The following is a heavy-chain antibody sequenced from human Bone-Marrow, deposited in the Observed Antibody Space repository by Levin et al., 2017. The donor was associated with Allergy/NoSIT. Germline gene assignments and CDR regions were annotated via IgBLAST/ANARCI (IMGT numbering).Heavy chain of an antibody. Sequence: KASETLSLTCAVSGGSISRTNWWNWVRQPPGKGLEWIAEISDSGSTNYNASLKSRLTISIDKSKNQFSLKLNSVNAADTAVYFCARRVRGCSSGPCYEYYFDSWGQGILVTVSS. D-gene: IGHD2-2*01. CDR3: ARRVRGCSSGPCYEYYFDS. CDR2: ISDSGST. J-gene: IGHJ4*02. CDR1: GGSISRTNW. V-gene: IGHV4-4*02.